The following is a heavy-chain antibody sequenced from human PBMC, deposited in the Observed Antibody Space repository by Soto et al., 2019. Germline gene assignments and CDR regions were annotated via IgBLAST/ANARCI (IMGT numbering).Heavy chain of an antibody. V-gene: IGHV3-21*01. D-gene: IGHD2-8*01. CDR2: ISSSSSYI. Sequence: GGSLRLSCAASGFTFSSYSMNWVRQAPGKGLEWVSSISSSSSYIYYADSVKGRFTISRDDAKNSLYLQMNSLRAEDTAVYYCARHRNGRENRYFDLWGRGTLVTVS. CDR3: ARHRNGRENRYFDL. J-gene: IGHJ2*01. CDR1: GFTFSSYS.